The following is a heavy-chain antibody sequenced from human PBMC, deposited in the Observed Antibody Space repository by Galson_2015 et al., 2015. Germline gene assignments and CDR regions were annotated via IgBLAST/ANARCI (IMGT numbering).Heavy chain of an antibody. CDR2: TYYRSKWYN. D-gene: IGHD4-23*01. CDR1: GDSVSSNSAA. V-gene: IGHV6-1*01. Sequence: CAISGDSVSSNSAAWNWIRQSPSRGLEWLGRTYYRSKWYNDYAVSVKSRITINPDTSKNQFSLQLNSVTPEDTAVYYCARDDLNYGGTPFDYSGHGTLVTVSS. J-gene: IGHJ4*01. CDR3: ARDDLNYGGTPFDY.